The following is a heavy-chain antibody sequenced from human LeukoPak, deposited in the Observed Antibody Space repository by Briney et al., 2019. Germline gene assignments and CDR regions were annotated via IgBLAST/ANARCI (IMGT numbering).Heavy chain of an antibody. V-gene: IGHV1-2*02. Sequence: ASVKVPYKASGYTFTGYYMHGVRQAPGQGLEWMGWVNPNSGATNYAQKFQGRVTMTRDTSISTASMELSSLRSEDTAVYYCAKDLYHRYYHNSGHAFDYWGQGTLVTVSS. CDR2: VNPNSGAT. D-gene: IGHD3-22*01. J-gene: IGHJ4*02. CDR1: GYTFTGYY. CDR3: AKDLYHRYYHNSGHAFDY.